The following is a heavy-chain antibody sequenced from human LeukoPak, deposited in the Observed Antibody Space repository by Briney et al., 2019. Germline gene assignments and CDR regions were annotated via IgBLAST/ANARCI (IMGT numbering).Heavy chain of an antibody. CDR1: GGSISSGGYY. D-gene: IGHD2-15*01. J-gene: IGHJ4*02. CDR3: ARDLGYCSGGSCSPGGYFDY. V-gene: IGHV4-31*03. Sequence: SETLSLTCNVSGGSISSGGYYWSWIRQHPGEGLEWIGYIYYSGSTYYNPSLKSRVTISVDTSKNQFSLKLSSVTAADTAVYYCARDLGYCSGGSCSPGGYFDYWGQGTLVTVSS. CDR2: IYYSGST.